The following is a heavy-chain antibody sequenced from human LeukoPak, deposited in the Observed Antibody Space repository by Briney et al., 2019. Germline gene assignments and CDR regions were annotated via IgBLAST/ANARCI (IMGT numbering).Heavy chain of an antibody. D-gene: IGHD6-19*01. J-gene: IGHJ4*02. CDR1: GFTFSSYS. CDR3: ARDKVGGSMAGSNFDY. V-gene: IGHV3-21*01. CDR2: ISSSSSYI. Sequence: PGGSLRLSCAGSGFTFSSYSMNWVRQAPGKGLEWVSSISSSSSYIYYADSVKGRFTVSRDNAKNSLFLQMNSLRGEDTAVYYCARDKVGGSMAGSNFDYWGQGTLVTVSS.